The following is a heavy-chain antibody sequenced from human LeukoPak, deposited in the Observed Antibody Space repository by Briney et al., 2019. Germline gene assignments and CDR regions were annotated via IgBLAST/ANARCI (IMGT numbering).Heavy chain of an antibody. Sequence: ASVKVSCKASGYTFTSYDISWVRQATGQGLEWMGWMNPNSGNAGYAQRFQGRVTMTRNNSISTAYMEVTSLRSEDTAVYYCGRPLQRGSWTQRALDYWGQGTLVTVSS. CDR3: GRPLQRGSWTQRALDY. CDR1: GYTFTSYD. D-gene: IGHD3-10*01. J-gene: IGHJ4*02. V-gene: IGHV1-8*01. CDR2: MNPNSGNA.